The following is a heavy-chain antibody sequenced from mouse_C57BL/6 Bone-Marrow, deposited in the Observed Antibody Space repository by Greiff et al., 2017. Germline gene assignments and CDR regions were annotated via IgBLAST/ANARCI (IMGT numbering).Heavy chain of an antibody. CDR2: INPNNGGT. CDR1: GYTFTDYN. V-gene: IGHV1-22*01. J-gene: IGHJ3*01. Sequence: VQLQQSGPELVKPGASVKMSCKASGYTFTDYNMHWVKQSHGKSLEWIGYINPNNGGTSYNQKFKGKATLTVNKSSSTAYMELRSLTSEDSAVYYCTRRSPYYYGSSFPFAYWGQGTLVTVSA. D-gene: IGHD1-1*01. CDR3: TRRSPYYYGSSFPFAY.